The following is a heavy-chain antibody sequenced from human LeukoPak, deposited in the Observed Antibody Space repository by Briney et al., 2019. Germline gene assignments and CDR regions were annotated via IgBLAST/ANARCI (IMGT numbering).Heavy chain of an antibody. V-gene: IGHV4-34*01. CDR3: ARVGGYCSGGSCYSFAFDI. J-gene: IGHJ3*02. CDR1: GGSFSGYY. D-gene: IGHD2-15*01. CDR2: INHSGST. Sequence: SETLSLICAVYGGSFSGYYWSWIRQPPGKGLEWIGEINHSGSTNYNPSLKSRVTISVDTSKNQFSLKLSSVTAADTAVYYCARVGGYCSGGSCYSFAFDIWGQGTMVTVSS.